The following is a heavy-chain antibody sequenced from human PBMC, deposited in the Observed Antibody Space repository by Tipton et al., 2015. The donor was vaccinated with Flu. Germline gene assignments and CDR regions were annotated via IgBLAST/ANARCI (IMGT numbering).Heavy chain of an antibody. D-gene: IGHD3-22*01. V-gene: IGHV4-61*02. CDR3: AREGFDSSGYRAGDAFDI. CDR1: GGSISSGSYY. J-gene: IGHJ3*02. CDR2: IYTSGST. Sequence: LRLSCTVSGGSISSGSYYWSWIRQPAGKGLEWIGRIYTSGSTNYNPSLKSRVTISVDTSRNQFSLKLSSVTAADTAVYYCAREGFDSSGYRAGDAFDIWGQGTMVTVSS.